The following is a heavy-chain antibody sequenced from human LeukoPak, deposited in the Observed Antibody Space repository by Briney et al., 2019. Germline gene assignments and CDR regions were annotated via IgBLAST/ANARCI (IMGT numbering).Heavy chain of an antibody. D-gene: IGHD1-14*01. CDR1: GFTFSSYS. CDR2: ISSSSSYI. Sequence: GGSLRLSCAASGFTFSSYSMNWVRQAPGKGLEWVSSISSSSSYIYYADSVKGRFTISRDNAKNSLYPHMNSLRAEDTAVYYCARAIPPDTTSYMDVWGKGTTVTISS. J-gene: IGHJ6*03. V-gene: IGHV3-21*01. CDR3: ARAIPPDTTSYMDV.